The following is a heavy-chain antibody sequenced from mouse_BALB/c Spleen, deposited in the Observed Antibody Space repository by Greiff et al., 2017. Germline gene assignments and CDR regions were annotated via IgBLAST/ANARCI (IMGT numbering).Heavy chain of an antibody. CDR3: ARGLRRGDY. Sequence: EVQLVESGPELVKPGASVKMSCKASGFTFTSYVMHWVRQKPGQGLEWIGYINPYNDGTKYNEKFKGKATLTSDKSSSTAYMELSSLTSEDSAVYYCARGLRRGDYWGQGTTLTVSS. D-gene: IGHD2-2*01. J-gene: IGHJ2*01. V-gene: IGHV1-14*01. CDR2: INPYNDGT. CDR1: GFTFTSYV.